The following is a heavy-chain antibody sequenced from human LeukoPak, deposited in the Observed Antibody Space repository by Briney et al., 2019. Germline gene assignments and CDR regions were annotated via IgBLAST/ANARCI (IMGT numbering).Heavy chain of an antibody. Sequence: GGSLRLSCAASGFTFSNYWMHWVRQGPGKGLVWVSRVNGDGSTTRYADSVKGRFTISRDNANNILYLQVDSLRAEDTAVYYCARDPYNWNSNYFDYWGQGALVTVSS. CDR2: VNGDGSTT. V-gene: IGHV3-74*01. D-gene: IGHD1-1*01. J-gene: IGHJ4*02. CDR3: ARDPYNWNSNYFDY. CDR1: GFTFSNYW.